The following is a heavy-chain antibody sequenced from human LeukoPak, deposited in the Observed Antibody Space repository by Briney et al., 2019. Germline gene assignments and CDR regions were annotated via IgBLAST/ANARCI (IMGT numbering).Heavy chain of an antibody. CDR3: ARGIAAAGQFDY. Sequence: GGSLRLSCAASGFTFRDYYMSWIRQAPGKGLERVSYISSSGSTIYYADSVKGRFTISGDNAKNSLYLQMNSLRAEDTAVYYCARGIAAAGQFDYWGQGTLVTVSS. CDR2: ISSSGSTI. V-gene: IGHV3-11*04. CDR1: GFTFRDYY. J-gene: IGHJ4*02. D-gene: IGHD6-13*01.